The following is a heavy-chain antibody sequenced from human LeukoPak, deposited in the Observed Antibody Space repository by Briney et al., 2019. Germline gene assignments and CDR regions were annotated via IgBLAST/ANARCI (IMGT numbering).Heavy chain of an antibody. V-gene: IGHV3-30-3*01. J-gene: IGHJ5*02. D-gene: IGHD3-3*01. CDR3: AREVVTMEGTNWFDP. CDR1: GFTFSSYA. CDR2: ISYDGSNK. Sequence: GGSLRLSCAASGFTFSSYAMHWVRQAPGKGLEWVAVISYDGSNKYYADSVKGRFTISRYNSKNTLYLQMNSPRAEDTAVYYCAREVVTMEGTNWFDPWGQGTLVTVSS.